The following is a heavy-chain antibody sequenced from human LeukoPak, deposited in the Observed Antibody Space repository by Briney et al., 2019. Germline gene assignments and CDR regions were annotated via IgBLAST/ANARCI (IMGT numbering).Heavy chain of an antibody. Sequence: PSQTLSLTCTVSGGSITGDDHYWSWVRQPPGKGLEWIGEINDGGATNYNPSLKSRVTMSVDTSKNPFSLEVRSMTAADTAVYYCARGLGWKVATMGLFFMDVWGEGTTVTVSS. V-gene: IGHV4-30-4*08. CDR3: ARGLGWKVATMGLFFMDV. CDR2: INDGGAT. CDR1: GGSITGDDHY. J-gene: IGHJ6*03. D-gene: IGHD5-24*01.